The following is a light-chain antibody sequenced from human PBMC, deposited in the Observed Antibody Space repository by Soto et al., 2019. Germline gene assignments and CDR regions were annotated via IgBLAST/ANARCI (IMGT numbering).Light chain of an antibody. CDR2: EVS. J-gene: IGLJ1*01. V-gene: IGLV2-14*01. CDR3: SSYTSSDSFV. Sequence: QSVLTQPASVSGSPGQSITISCTGTSRDVGGYNYVSWYQQHPGKAPKFIIYEVSNRPSGVSNRFSGSKSGNTASLTISALQAEDEADYYCSSYTSSDSFVFGTGTKLTVL. CDR1: SRDVGGYNY.